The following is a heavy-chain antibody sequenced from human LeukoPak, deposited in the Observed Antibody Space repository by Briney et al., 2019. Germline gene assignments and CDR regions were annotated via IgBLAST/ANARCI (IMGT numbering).Heavy chain of an antibody. Sequence: GGSLRLSCAASGFTFSSYGMHWVRQAPGKGLEWVAVISYDGSNKYYADSVKGRFTISRDNSKNTLYLQMNSLRAEDTAVYYCAKDQTITMVRGVFPRDAFDIWGQGTVVTVSS. J-gene: IGHJ3*02. CDR3: AKDQTITMVRGVFPRDAFDI. CDR1: GFTFSSYG. V-gene: IGHV3-30*18. CDR2: ISYDGSNK. D-gene: IGHD3-10*01.